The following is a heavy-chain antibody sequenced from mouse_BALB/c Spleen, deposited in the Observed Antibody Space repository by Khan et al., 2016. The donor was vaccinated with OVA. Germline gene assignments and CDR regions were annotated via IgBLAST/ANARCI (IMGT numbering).Heavy chain of an antibody. Sequence: VQLQQSGAELAKPGASVKMSCKASGYTFTTYWIHWVKQRPEQGLEWIGYIDPSTGYTEYNQKLKDKATLTTDKSASTAYMQLIILTSEDSSVYYCARRGLYVIFASWGQGPLVTVSA. CDR2: IDPSTGYT. D-gene: IGHD2-12*01. J-gene: IGHJ3*01. CDR3: ARRGLYVIFAS. V-gene: IGHV1-7*01. CDR1: GYTFTTYW.